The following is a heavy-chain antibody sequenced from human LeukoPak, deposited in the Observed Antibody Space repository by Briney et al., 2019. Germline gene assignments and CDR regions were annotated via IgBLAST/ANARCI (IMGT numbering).Heavy chain of an antibody. V-gene: IGHV3-11*05. CDR2: ISISSSYA. CDR1: GFTFSDYY. Sequence: PGGSLRLSCAASGFTFSDYYMSWIRQAPGKGLEWVSYISISSSYANYADSVKGRFTISRDNAKNSLYLQMNSLRAEDTAVYYCARVGDIVGADDYFDYWGQGTLVTVSS. J-gene: IGHJ4*02. D-gene: IGHD1-26*01. CDR3: ARVGDIVGADDYFDY.